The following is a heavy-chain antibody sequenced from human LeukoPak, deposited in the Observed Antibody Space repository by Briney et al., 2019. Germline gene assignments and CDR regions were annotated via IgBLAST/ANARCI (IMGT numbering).Heavy chain of an antibody. D-gene: IGHD3-3*01. CDR2: IKRDGSST. J-gene: IGHJ4*02. CDR1: GFTFSNYW. V-gene: IGHV3-74*01. CDR3: VRDQYDTWSRRGNFDS. Sequence: GGSLRLSCAASGFTFSNYWMHWVRQAPGKGLVWVSRIKRDGSSTDYADSVKGRFTISRDNAKNTLYLQMNSVRAEDTAVYYCVRDQYDTWSRRGNFDSWGQGTLVIVSS.